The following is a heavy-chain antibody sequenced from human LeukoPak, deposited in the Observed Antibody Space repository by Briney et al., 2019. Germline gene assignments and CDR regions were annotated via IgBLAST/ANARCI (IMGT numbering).Heavy chain of an antibody. CDR2: IWYDGSNK. V-gene: IGHV3-33*01. J-gene: IGHJ4*02. D-gene: IGHD1-14*01. Sequence: PGGSLRLSCAASGFTFSSNGMHWVSQAPGKGLEWVAVIWYDGSNKDYADSVKGRFTISRDNSKNTLYLQMNSLRAEDTAVYYCARDRTSGSPDDYWGQGTLVTVSS. CDR1: GFTFSSNG. CDR3: ARDRTSGSPDDY.